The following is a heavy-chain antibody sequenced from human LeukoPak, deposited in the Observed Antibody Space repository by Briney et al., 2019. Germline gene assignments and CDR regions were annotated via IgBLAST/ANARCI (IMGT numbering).Heavy chain of an antibody. J-gene: IGHJ4*02. CDR2: IKTDGRST. V-gene: IGHV3-74*01. Sequence: PGGSLRLSCAASGFTFSGYWMHWVRQAPGKGLVWVSRIKTDGRSTNYADSVKGRFTISRDNAKNTLYLQMNSLRAEDTAVYYCARGRIGGWTDYWGQGTLVTVSS. CDR3: ARGRIGGWTDY. CDR1: GFTFSGYW. D-gene: IGHD6-19*01.